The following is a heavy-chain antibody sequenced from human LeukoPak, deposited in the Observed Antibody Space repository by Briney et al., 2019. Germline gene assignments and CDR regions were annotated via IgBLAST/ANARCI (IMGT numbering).Heavy chain of an antibody. CDR1: GFTFSSYG. Sequence: GGSLRLSCAASGFTFSSYGMHWVRQAPGKGLEWVAVISYDGSNKYYADSVKGRFTISRDNSKNTLYLQMNSLRAEDTAVYYCAKAGIVVVPAAIYNYFDYWGQGTLVTVSS. J-gene: IGHJ4*02. V-gene: IGHV3-30*18. D-gene: IGHD2-2*01. CDR3: AKAGIVVVPAAIYNYFDY. CDR2: ISYDGSNK.